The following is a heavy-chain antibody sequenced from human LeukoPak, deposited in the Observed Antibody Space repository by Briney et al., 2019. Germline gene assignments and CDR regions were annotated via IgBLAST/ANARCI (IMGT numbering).Heavy chain of an antibody. CDR2: ISSSGGST. CDR1: GFTFSSYA. V-gene: IGHV3-23*01. Sequence: GGSLRLSCAASGFTFSSYAMSWVRQAPGKGLEWVSGISSSGGSTVYADSVKGRFTISRDNFRNTVFLQMNSLRPEDTAVYYCAKNFYGSGSYLEGRFDYWGQGTLVTVSS. D-gene: IGHD3-10*01. CDR3: AKNFYGSGSYLEGRFDY. J-gene: IGHJ4*02.